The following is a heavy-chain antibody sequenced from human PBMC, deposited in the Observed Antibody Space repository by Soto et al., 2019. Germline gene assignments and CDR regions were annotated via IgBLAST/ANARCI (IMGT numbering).Heavy chain of an antibody. CDR1: GCSISSYY. D-gene: IGHD6-13*01. CDR2: IYYSGIT. J-gene: IGHJ6*03. V-gene: IGHV4-59*01. CDR3: ARARGGIHHYYYYMDV. Sequence: PSETLSLTCTVSGCSISSYYWSLIRQPPGKGLEWIGYIYYSGITNYNPSLKSRVTISVDTSKNQFSLKLSSVTAADTAVYYCARARGGIHHYYYYMDVWGKGTTVTVSS.